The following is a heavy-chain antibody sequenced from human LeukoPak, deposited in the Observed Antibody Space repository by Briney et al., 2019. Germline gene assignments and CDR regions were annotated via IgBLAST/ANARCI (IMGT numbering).Heavy chain of an antibody. CDR2: MRSDGSDE. V-gene: IGHV3-30*02. D-gene: IGHD1-26*01. CDR1: GFSFRSSA. Sequence: GSLRLSCAASGFSFRSSAMHWVRQAPGKGLEWMAFMRSDGSDEHYADSVKGRFTISRDNSHNTLYLQMNSLHSEDTAVYYCAKDLGLQVGASPFDYWGQGTLVTVSS. J-gene: IGHJ4*02. CDR3: AKDLGLQVGASPFDY.